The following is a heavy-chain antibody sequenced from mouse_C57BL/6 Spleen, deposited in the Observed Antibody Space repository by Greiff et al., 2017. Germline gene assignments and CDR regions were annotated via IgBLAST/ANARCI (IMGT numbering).Heavy chain of an antibody. CDR1: GYTFTSYW. Sequence: QVQLQQPGAELVKPGASVKLSCKASGYTFTSYWMHWVKQRPGRGLEWIGRIDPNSGGTKYNEKFKSKATLTVDQPSSTAYMQLGSRTSDDSAVYDCARGYDGNYDAMDYWGQGTSVTVSS. CDR3: ARGYDGNYDAMDY. CDR2: IDPNSGGT. D-gene: IGHD2-1*01. J-gene: IGHJ4*01. V-gene: IGHV1-72*01.